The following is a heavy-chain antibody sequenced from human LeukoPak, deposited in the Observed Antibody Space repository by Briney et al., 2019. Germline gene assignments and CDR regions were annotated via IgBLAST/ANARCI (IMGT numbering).Heavy chain of an antibody. CDR2: ISSNGGGT. D-gene: IGHD3-10*01. CDR1: GFTFSSYA. Sequence: PGGSLRLSCAASGFTFSSYAMSWVRRAPGKGLVWVSAISSNGGGTFYADSVKGQFTISRDNSQNTLYLQVNSLRAEDTTIYYCAKHYGSGTYYNYLDYWGQGTLVTVSS. V-gene: IGHV3-23*01. CDR3: AKHYGSGTYYNYLDY. J-gene: IGHJ4*02.